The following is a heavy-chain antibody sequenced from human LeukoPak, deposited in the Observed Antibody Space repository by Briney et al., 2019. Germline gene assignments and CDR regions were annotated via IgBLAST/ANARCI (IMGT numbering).Heavy chain of an antibody. CDR1: GFTFSSYA. D-gene: IGHD3-22*01. V-gene: IGHV3-33*08. Sequence: GSLELSCAASGFTFSSYAMSWVRQAPGKGLEWVAVIWYDGSNKYYADSVKGRFTISRDNSKNTLYLQMNSLRAEDTAVYYCARDPPYYYDSSGYDYWGQGTLVTVSS. CDR3: ARDPPYYYDSSGYDY. J-gene: IGHJ4*02. CDR2: IWYDGSNK.